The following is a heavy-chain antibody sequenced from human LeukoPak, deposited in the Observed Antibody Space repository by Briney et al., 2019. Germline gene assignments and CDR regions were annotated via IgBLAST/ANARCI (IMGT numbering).Heavy chain of an antibody. D-gene: IGHD6-6*01. V-gene: IGHV4-34*01. CDR1: GGSFSGYY. Sequence: KTSETLSLTCAVYGGSFSGYYWSWIRQPPGKGLEWIGEINHSGSTNYNPSLKSRVTISVDTSKNQFSLKLSSVTAADTAVYYCARVVGSSRPNHHFDYWGQGTLVTVS. CDR2: INHSGST. J-gene: IGHJ4*02. CDR3: ARVVGSSRPNHHFDY.